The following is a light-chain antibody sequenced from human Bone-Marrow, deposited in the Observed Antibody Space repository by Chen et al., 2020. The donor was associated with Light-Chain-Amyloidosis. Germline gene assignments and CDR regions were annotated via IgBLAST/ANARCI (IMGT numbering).Light chain of an antibody. J-gene: IGLJ2*01. Sequence: SYELTQPPSVSVSPGQTARITCSGDDLPTKYAYWYQQKPGQAPVLVIHRDTERPSGISERFSGSSSGTTATVTISGVQAEDYADYHCQSGDSSGTYEGIFGGGTKLTVL. V-gene: IGLV3-25*03. CDR2: RDT. CDR1: DLPTKY. CDR3: QSGDSSGTYEGI.